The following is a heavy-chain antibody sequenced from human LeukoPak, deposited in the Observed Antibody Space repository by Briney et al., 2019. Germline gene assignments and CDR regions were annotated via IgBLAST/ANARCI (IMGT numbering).Heavy chain of an antibody. Sequence: PSETLSLTCTVSGGSISSYYWSWIRQPPGKGLEWVGYIYYSGSTNYNPSLKSRATISVDTSKNQFSLKLSSVTAADTAVYYCARARGSGWYYYYYYMDVWGKGTTVPVSS. CDR2: IYYSGST. D-gene: IGHD6-19*01. CDR3: ARARGSGWYYYYYYMDV. CDR1: GGSISSYY. J-gene: IGHJ6*03. V-gene: IGHV4-59*01.